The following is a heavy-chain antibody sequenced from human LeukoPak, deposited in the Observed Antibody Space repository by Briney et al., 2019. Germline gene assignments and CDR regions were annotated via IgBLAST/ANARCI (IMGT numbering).Heavy chain of an antibody. CDR3: MKDQLPGSGSYYGVGGS. V-gene: IGHV3-30*18. CDR2: ISYDGSNK. D-gene: IGHD3-10*01. CDR1: GFTFSSYG. Sequence: GRSLRLSCAASGFTFSSYGMHWVRQAPGKGLEWVAVISYDGSNKYYADSVKGRFTISRDNSKNTLFLQMTSLRAEDTAVYYCMKDQLPGSGSYYGVGGSWGQGTLVTVSS. J-gene: IGHJ5*02.